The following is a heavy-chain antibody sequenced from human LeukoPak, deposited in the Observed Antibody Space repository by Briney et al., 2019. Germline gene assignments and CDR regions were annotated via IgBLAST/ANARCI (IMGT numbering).Heavy chain of an antibody. D-gene: IGHD6-25*01. CDR1: GGSISSSSYY. CDR3: AAATRTFDY. J-gene: IGHJ4*02. Sequence: SETLSLTCTVPGGSISSSSYYWGWIRQPPGKGLEWIGSIYYSGSTYYNPSLKSRVTISVDTSKNQFSLKLSSVTAADTAVYYCAAATRTFDYWGQGTLVTVSS. CDR2: IYYSGST. V-gene: IGHV4-39*07.